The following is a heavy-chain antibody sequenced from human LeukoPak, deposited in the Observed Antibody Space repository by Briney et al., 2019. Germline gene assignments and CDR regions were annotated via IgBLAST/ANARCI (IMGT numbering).Heavy chain of an antibody. Sequence: ASVKVSCKASGYTFTGYYMHWVRQAPGQGLEWMGWINPNSGGTNYAQKFQGWVTMTRDTSISTAYMELSRLRSDDTAVYYCARPFFYGDYGGNVTAFDYWGQGTLVTVSS. V-gene: IGHV1-2*04. CDR3: ARPFFYGDYGGNVTAFDY. D-gene: IGHD4-17*01. J-gene: IGHJ4*02. CDR1: GYTFTGYY. CDR2: INPNSGGT.